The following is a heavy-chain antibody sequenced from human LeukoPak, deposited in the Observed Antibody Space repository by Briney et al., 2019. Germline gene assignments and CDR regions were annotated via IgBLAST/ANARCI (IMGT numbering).Heavy chain of an antibody. CDR2: INPNSGGT. J-gene: IGHJ4*02. V-gene: IGHV1-2*02. D-gene: IGHD3-22*01. Sequence: ASVKVSCKASGCTFTGYYMHWVRQAPGQGLEWMGWINPNSGGTNYAQKFQGRVTMTRDTSISPAYMELSRLRSDATAVYYCTTDVERAFTTFNYWGQGTLVTVSS. CDR3: TTDVERAFTTFNY. CDR1: GCTFTGYY.